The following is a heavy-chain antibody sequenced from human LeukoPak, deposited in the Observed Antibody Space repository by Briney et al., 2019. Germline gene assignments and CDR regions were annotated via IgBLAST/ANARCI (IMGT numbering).Heavy chain of an antibody. D-gene: IGHD3-22*01. V-gene: IGHV3-7*05. CDR1: GFTFSSSW. CDR3: ARERPLPFDSSGYYPFDY. Sequence: GGSLRLSCAASGFTFSSSWMSWVRQAPGKGLESVAHITPDGSGKYSVDSVKGRFTISRDNAKNSLYLQMNSLRAEDTAVYYCARERPLPFDSSGYYPFDYWGQGTLVTVSS. CDR2: ITPDGSGK. J-gene: IGHJ4*02.